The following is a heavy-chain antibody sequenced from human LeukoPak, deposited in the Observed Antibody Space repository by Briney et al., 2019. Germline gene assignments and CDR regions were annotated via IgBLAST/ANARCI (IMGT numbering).Heavy chain of an antibody. CDR1: GFTFSSYW. D-gene: IGHD3-9*01. V-gene: IGHV3-7*01. Sequence: GGSLRLPCAASGFTFSSYWMNWVLQAPGKGLEWVANINGDGRDKYYVGSVRGRFTISRDNADNALYLQMNSLRGDDTALYYCARGVDSAIDWWGQGTLVTVSS. CDR3: ARGVDSAIDW. CDR2: INGDGRDK. J-gene: IGHJ4*02.